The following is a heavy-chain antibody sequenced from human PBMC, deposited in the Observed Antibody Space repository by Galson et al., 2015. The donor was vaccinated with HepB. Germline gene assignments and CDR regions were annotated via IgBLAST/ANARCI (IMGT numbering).Heavy chain of an antibody. CDR2: INHSGST. J-gene: IGHJ4*02. V-gene: IGHV4-34*01. CDR3: ARFSGYSRNQ. D-gene: IGHD6-13*01. CDR1: GGSFSGYY. Sequence: SETLSLTCAVYGGSFSGYYWSWIRQPPGKGLEWIGEINHSGSTNYNPSLKSRVTISVDASKNQFSLKLSSVTAADTAVYYCARFSGYSRNQWGQGTLVTVSS.